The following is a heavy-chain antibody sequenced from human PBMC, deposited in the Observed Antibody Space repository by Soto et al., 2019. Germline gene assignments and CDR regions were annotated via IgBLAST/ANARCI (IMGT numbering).Heavy chain of an antibody. J-gene: IGHJ5*02. CDR2: IYSGGST. V-gene: IGHV3-53*04. CDR3: ARDRVGNFLAAGNWFDP. Sequence: GGSLRLSCAASGFTVSSNYMSWVRQAPGKGLEWVSVIYSGGSTYYADSVKGRFTISRHNSKNTLYLQMNSLRAEDTAVYYCARDRVGNFLAAGNWFDPWGQGTLVTVSS. D-gene: IGHD3-3*01. CDR1: GFTVSSNY.